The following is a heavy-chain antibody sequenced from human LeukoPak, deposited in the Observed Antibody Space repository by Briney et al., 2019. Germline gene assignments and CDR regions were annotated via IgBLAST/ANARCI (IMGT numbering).Heavy chain of an antibody. Sequence: SETLSLTCAVYGGSFSGYYWSWIRQPPGKGLEWIGEINHSGYTNYNPSLKSRVTISVDTSKNQFSLKLSSVTAADTAVYYCAAEGAAGGDYFDYWGQGTLVTVSS. J-gene: IGHJ4*02. V-gene: IGHV4-34*01. CDR3: AAEGAAGGDYFDY. CDR2: INHSGYT. D-gene: IGHD3-16*01. CDR1: GGSFSGYY.